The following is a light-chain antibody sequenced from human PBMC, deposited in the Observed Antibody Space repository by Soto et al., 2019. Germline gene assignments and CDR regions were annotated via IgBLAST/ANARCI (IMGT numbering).Light chain of an antibody. CDR2: GAS. V-gene: IGKV3-20*01. Sequence: EIVLTQSPGTLSLSPGERATLSCRASQSVSSSYLAWYQQKPGQAPRLIFYGASSRATGIPDRFSGSGSGTDFTLTISRLEPEDFAIYYCQQYHDWPPKTFGQGTKVDIK. J-gene: IGKJ1*01. CDR3: QQYHDWPPKT. CDR1: QSVSSSY.